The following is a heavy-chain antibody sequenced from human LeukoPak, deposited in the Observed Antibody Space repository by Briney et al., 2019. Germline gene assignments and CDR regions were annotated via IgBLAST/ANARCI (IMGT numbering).Heavy chain of an antibody. J-gene: IGHJ4*01. CDR2: IWSDGSNR. Sequence: GGSLRLSCAASGFIFSHYGMHWVRQAPGEGLEWVAVIWSDGSNRFYAGSVKGRFTISRDNSQNTVFLQMNSLRVEDTAMYYCARDAQRGFDYSNSLEYWGHGTLVTVSS. D-gene: IGHD4-11*01. V-gene: IGHV3-33*01. CDR3: ARDAQRGFDYSNSLEY. CDR1: GFIFSHYG.